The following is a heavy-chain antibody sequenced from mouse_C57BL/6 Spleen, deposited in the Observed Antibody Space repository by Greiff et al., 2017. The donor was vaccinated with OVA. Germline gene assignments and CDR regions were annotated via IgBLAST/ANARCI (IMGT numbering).Heavy chain of an antibody. J-gene: IGHJ1*03. D-gene: IGHD1-1*01. Sequence: VQLQQSGAELVRPGASVKLSCTASGFNIKDDYMHWVKQRPEQGLEWIGWIDPENGDTEYASKFQGKATITADTSPNTAYLQLSSLTAEDTAVYYCTTTYYYGSSYERYFDVWGTGTTVTVSS. CDR2: IDPENGDT. CDR3: TTTYYYGSSYERYFDV. CDR1: GFNIKDDY. V-gene: IGHV14-4*01.